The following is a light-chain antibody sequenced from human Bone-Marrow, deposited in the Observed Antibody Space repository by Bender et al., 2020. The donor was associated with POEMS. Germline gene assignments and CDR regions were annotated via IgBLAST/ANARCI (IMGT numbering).Light chain of an antibody. CDR2: DVS. CDR3: CSYTSRTTFV. J-gene: IGLJ1*01. Sequence: QSALTQPASVSGSPGQPITISCTGTSSDVGGYNYVSWYQQHPGKAPKLMIYDVSNRPSGVSTRFSGSKSGNTASLTISGLQADDEADYYCCSYTSRTTFVFGTGTKVTVL. V-gene: IGLV2-14*03. CDR1: SSDVGGYNY.